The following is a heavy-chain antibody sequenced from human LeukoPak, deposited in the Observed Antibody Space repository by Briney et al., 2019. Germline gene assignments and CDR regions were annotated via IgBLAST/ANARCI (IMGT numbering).Heavy chain of an antibody. V-gene: IGHV1-46*01. CDR1: GYTFTSYY. J-gene: IGHJ3*02. Sequence: ASVKVSCKASGYTFTSYYMHWVRQAPGQGLEWMGIINPSGGSTSYAQKFQGRVTMARDTSTSTAYMELRSLRSDDTAVYYCARLIVVSGNAFDIWGQGTMVTVSS. CDR3: ARLIVVSGNAFDI. D-gene: IGHD3-22*01. CDR2: INPSGGST.